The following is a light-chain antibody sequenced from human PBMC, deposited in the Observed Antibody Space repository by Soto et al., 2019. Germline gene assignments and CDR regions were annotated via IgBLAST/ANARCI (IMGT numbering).Light chain of an antibody. J-gene: IGKJ2*01. CDR1: QSLNSW. CDR3: QQYNTYS. Sequence: DIRMTQSPSTLSASVVDRVSITCRASQSLNSWLAWYQQKPGKAPKLLIYKTSTLESGVPSRFSGSGSGTEFTLTISNLQPDDFATYYCQQYNTYSFGQGTKLEIK. CDR2: KTS. V-gene: IGKV1-5*03.